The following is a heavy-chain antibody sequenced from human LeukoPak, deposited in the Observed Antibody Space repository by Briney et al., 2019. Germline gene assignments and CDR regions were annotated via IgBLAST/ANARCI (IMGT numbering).Heavy chain of an antibody. CDR3: ARQVSDYFYYYIDV. Sequence: SETLSFTCSVSGGSISSSSYYWNWIRQPPGKGLEWVGSIYYSGTTYYNSSLKSRVTISEDTSKNRFSLMLTSVTAADTAVYYCARQVSDYFYYYIDVWGEGTTVIVSS. J-gene: IGHJ6*03. CDR2: IYYSGTT. CDR1: GGSISSSSYY. V-gene: IGHV4-39*01.